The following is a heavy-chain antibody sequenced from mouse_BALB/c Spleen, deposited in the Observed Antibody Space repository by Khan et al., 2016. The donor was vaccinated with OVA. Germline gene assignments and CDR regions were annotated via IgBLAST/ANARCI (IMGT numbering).Heavy chain of an antibody. J-gene: IGHJ4*01. D-gene: IGHD1-1*01. V-gene: IGHV3-8*02. CDR2: ITYSGNT. Sequence: EVQLQESGPSLVKPSQTLSLTCSVTGDSITSGFWNWIRKFPGNKFEYLGYITYSGNTYYNPSLKSRISITRDTSKSQYYLQLNSVTTEDTATYYCARSYGSWAMDYWGQRTSVTVSS. CDR3: ARSYGSWAMDY. CDR1: GDSITSGF.